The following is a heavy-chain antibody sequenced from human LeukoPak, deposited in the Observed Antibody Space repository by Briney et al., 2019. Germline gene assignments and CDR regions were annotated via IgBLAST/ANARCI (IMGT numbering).Heavy chain of an antibody. CDR1: GFSFGSYP. D-gene: IGHD6-6*01. Sequence: GGSLRLSCVVSGFSFGSYPMSWVRQAPGKGLEWVSVISETGDVTHYADSMKGRFTISRDNIKNTLNLQTNSLRAEDTAIYYCARDSSHYLGSSDYWGQGTLVTVSS. J-gene: IGHJ4*02. CDR3: ARDSSHYLGSSDY. V-gene: IGHV3-23*01. CDR2: ISETGDVT.